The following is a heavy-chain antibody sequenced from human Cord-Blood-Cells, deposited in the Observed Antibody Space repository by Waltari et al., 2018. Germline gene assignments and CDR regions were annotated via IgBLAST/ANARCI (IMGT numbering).Heavy chain of an antibody. J-gene: IGHJ5*02. V-gene: IGHV3-48*02. CDR1: GFTFSRYS. CDR2: ISSSSSTI. Sequence: EVQLVESGGGLVQPGGSLRLSCAASGFTFSRYSMNWVSQAPGKGLEWVSYISSSSSTIYYADSVKGRFTISRDNAKNSLYLQMNSLRDEDTAVYYCARVTAVADWFDPWGQGTLVTVSS. D-gene: IGHD6-19*01. CDR3: ARVTAVADWFDP.